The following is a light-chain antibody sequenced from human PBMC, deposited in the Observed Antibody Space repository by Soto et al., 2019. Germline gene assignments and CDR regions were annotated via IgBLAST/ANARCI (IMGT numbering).Light chain of an antibody. CDR1: QSVTSW. J-gene: IGKJ4*01. CDR2: KAS. Sequence: DIQMTQSPSTLSASVGDRVTITCRASQSVTSWLAWYQQKPGKAPKVLIYKASSLESGVPSRFSGSGSGTDFTLTISCLQSEDFATYYCQQYYSYPLTFGGGTKVDIK. CDR3: QQYYSYPLT. V-gene: IGKV1-5*03.